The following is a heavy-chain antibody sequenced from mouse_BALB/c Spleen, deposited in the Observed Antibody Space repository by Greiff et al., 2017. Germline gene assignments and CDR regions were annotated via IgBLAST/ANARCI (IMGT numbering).Heavy chain of an antibody. J-gene: IGHJ4*01. V-gene: IGHV5-9-3*01. D-gene: IGHD1-2*01. CDR3: ARSLLRLGNAMDY. Sequence: EVQVVESGGGLVKPGGSLKLSCAASGITFSSYAMSWVRQTPEKRLEWVATISSGGSYTYYPDSVKGRFTISRDNAKNTLYLQMSSLRSEDTAMYYCARSLLRLGNAMDYWGQGTSVTVSS. CDR1: GITFSSYA. CDR2: ISSGGSYT.